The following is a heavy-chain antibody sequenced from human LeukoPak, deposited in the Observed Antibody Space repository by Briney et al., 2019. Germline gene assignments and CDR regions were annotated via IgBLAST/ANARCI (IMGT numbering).Heavy chain of an antibody. J-gene: IGHJ6*02. Sequence: QAGGSLRLSCAASGFTFISYAMSWVRQAPGKGLEWVSAISGSGGSTYYADSVKGRFTISRDNYKNTLYLQMNSLRAEDTAVYYCAKSMAGGSWYYYYGMDVWGQGTTVTVSS. CDR2: ISGSGGST. CDR3: AKSMAGGSWYYYYGMDV. V-gene: IGHV3-23*01. D-gene: IGHD2-15*01. CDR1: GFTFISYA.